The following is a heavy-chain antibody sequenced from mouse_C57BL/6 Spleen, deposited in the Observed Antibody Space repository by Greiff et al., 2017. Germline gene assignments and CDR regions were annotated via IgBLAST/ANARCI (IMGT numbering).Heavy chain of an antibody. V-gene: IGHV5-12*01. CDR1: GFTFSDYY. D-gene: IGHD2-5*01. CDR2: ISNGGGST. CDR3: ARHNYSNYHWYFDV. Sequence: EVMLVESGGGLVQPGGSLKLSCAASGFTFSDYYMYWVRQTPEKRLEWVAYISNGGGSTYYPDTVKGRFTISRDNAKNTLYLQMSRLKSEDAAMYCGARHNYSNYHWYFDVWGTGTTVTVSS. J-gene: IGHJ1*03.